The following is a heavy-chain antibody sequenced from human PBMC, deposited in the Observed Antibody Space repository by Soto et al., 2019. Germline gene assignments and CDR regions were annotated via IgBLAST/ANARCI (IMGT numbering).Heavy chain of an antibody. CDR3: ARLSGRYFMAV. D-gene: IGHD3-9*01. CDR1: GGSISSGGYY. V-gene: IGHV4-31*03. J-gene: IGHJ6*02. Sequence: QVQLQESGPGLVKPSQTLSLTCTVSGGSISSGGYYWSWIRQYPGKGLEWIGYIYYIGSTYYSPSLKSRVTISADTSKNQFSLKLSSVTAADTAVDYCARLSGRYFMAVWGQGTTVTVSS. CDR2: IYYIGST.